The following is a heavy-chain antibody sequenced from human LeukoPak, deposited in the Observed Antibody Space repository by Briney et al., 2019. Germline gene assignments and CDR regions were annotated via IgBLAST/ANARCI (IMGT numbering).Heavy chain of an antibody. CDR2: IIPIFGTA. CDR3: ARGGSYYYDSSGYPPDY. V-gene: IGHV1-69*05. D-gene: IGHD3-22*01. J-gene: IGHJ4*02. CDR1: GGTFSSFA. Sequence: SVKVSCKASGGTFSSFAISWVRQAPGQGLEWMGGIIPIFGTANYAQKFQGRVTITTDESTSTAYMELSSLRSEDTAVYYCARGGSYYYDSSGYPPDYWGQGTLVTVSS.